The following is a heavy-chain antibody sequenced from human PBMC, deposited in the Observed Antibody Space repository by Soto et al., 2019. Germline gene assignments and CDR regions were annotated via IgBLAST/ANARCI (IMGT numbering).Heavy chain of an antibody. CDR3: ARVPYDTTGYYAF. Sequence: ASVKVSCKAAGSTFTTYYMHWVRQAPGQGLEWMGVIDPTHGSTTYAQKFQGRVTMTSDTSTNTVYMELSSLKSEDTAVYYCARVPYDTTGYYAFWGQGTLVTVSS. CDR1: GSTFTTYY. CDR2: IDPTHGST. J-gene: IGHJ4*02. V-gene: IGHV1-46*01. D-gene: IGHD3-22*01.